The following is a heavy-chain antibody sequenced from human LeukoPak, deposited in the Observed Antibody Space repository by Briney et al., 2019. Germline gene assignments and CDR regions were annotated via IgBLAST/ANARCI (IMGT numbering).Heavy chain of an antibody. CDR3: AKADGGTIGVSNYCYYYGMDV. V-gene: IGHV3-23*01. CDR1: GFTVSSYA. CDR2: TSGSGGSP. J-gene: IGHJ6*02. Sequence: GGSLTLSCSASGFTVSSYAMSWVRQAPGKGLEWVFATSGSGGSPYYADSVKGRFTISRDNSKNTLYLQMNSLRAEDTAVYYCAKADGGTIGVSNYCYYYGMDVWGQGTTVTVSS. D-gene: IGHD1-26*01.